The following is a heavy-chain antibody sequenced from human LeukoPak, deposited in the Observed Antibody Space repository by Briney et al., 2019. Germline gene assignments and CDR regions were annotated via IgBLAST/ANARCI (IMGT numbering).Heavy chain of an antibody. J-gene: IGHJ5*02. Sequence: SETLSLTCTVSGRSISPYVWHWIRQAPGKGLEWIGYIYSDETTNYNPSLKGRVTISLDWSKSQFSLEMNSVTAADTAVYYCAKMGANFDSSGYSRWFEPWGQGTLVTVSS. D-gene: IGHD3-22*01. CDR2: IYSDETT. CDR3: AKMGANFDSSGYSRWFEP. V-gene: IGHV4-4*09. CDR1: GRSISPYV.